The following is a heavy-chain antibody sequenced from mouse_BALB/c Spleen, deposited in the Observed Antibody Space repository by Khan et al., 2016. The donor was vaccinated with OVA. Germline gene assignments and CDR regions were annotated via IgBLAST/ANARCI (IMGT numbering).Heavy chain of an antibody. CDR2: INPYNAGT. CDR1: GYTFTNYV. D-gene: IGHD4-1*01. CDR3: AREASSWDFSFPY. Sequence: VQLQQSGPELVEPGASVKMSCKASGYTFTNYVKHWVKQKPGQGLEWIGYINPYNAGTRYNEKFKGKATLTSDISSTTAYMELSSLTSEDSAVYYCAREASSWDFSFPYWGQGTLVTVSA. J-gene: IGHJ3*01. V-gene: IGHV1S136*01.